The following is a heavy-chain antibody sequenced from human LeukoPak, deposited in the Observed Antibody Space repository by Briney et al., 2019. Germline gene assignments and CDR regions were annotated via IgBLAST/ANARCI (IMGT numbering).Heavy chain of an antibody. V-gene: IGHV3-9*01. D-gene: IGHD5-12*01. J-gene: IGHJ5*02. CDR1: GFTFDDYA. Sequence: GGSLRLSCAASGFTFDDYAMHWVRQAPGKGLEWVSGISWNSGSIGYADSVKGRFTISRDNAKNSLYLQMNSLRAEDTALYYCAKDSGYDLGGKWFDPWGQGTLVTVSS. CDR3: AKDSGYDLGGKWFDP. CDR2: ISWNSGSI.